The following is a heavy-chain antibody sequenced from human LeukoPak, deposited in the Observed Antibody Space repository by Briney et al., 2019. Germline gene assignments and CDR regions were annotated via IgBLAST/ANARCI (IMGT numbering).Heavy chain of an antibody. CDR3: AKDPYDFWSGYLYYFDY. CDR2: ISYDGSDK. J-gene: IGHJ4*02. Sequence: PGGSLRLSCEASGFTFSTYGMHWVRQAPGKGLEWVALISYDGSDKNYADSVKGRFTISRDNSKSTLYLQMDSLRAEDTAVYYCAKDPYDFWSGYLYYFDYWGQGTLVTVSS. CDR1: GFTFSTYG. V-gene: IGHV3-30*18. D-gene: IGHD3-3*01.